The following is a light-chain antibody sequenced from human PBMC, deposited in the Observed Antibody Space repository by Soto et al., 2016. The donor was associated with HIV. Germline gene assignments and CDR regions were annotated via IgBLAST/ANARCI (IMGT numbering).Light chain of an antibody. Sequence: DIQLTQSPSFLSASVGDRVTITCRASQGISSYLAWYQQKSGKAPKLLIYAASTLQSGVPSRFSGSGSGTEFTLTISSLQPEDFATYYCQQLNSYPRTFGGGTKVEI. V-gene: IGKV1-9*01. CDR3: QQLNSYPRT. J-gene: IGKJ4*01. CDR2: AAS. CDR1: QGISSY.